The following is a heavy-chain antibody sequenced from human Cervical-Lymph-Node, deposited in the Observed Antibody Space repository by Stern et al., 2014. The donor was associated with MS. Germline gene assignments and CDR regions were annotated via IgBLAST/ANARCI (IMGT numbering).Heavy chain of an antibody. D-gene: IGHD3-10*01. J-gene: IGHJ6*02. Sequence: QVQLVESGAEVKKPGSSVKVSCKASGGTFSNYAITWVRQAPGQGLEWMGGISPIFGTAHYAQKFRGRVTITADKSTSTAYMELSSLRSEDTAVYYCARDRDGMDVWGQGTTVIVSS. CDR3: ARDRDGMDV. CDR2: ISPIFGTA. CDR1: GGTFSNYA. V-gene: IGHV1-69*06.